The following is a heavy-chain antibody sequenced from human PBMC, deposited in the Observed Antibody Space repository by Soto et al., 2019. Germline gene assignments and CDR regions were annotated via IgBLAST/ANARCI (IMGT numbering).Heavy chain of an antibody. V-gene: IGHV3-23*01. CDR2: ISGSGGST. J-gene: IGHJ4*02. CDR3: ARAGDYYDSSGYSTRLDY. CDR1: GFTFSSYA. Sequence: EVQLLESGGGLVQPGGSLRLSCAASGFTFSSYAMSWVRQAPGKGLEWVSAISGSGGSTYYADSVKGRFTISRDNSKNTLYLQMNSLRAEDTAVYYCARAGDYYDSSGYSTRLDYWGQGTLVTVSS. D-gene: IGHD3-22*01.